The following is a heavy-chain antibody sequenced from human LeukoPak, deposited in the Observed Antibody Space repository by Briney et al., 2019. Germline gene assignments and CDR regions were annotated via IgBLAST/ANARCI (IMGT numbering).Heavy chain of an antibody. Sequence: GGSLRLSCAASGFRFSSYGMHWVRQAPGKGLEWVAVISDDGSKIYYGDSVKGRFTISRDSSKNTLNLQMDSLRADDTAVYYCGKGPGYSVYDNLPHHWGQGTLVTVSS. J-gene: IGHJ5*02. CDR2: ISDDGSKI. CDR3: GKGPGYSVYDNLPHH. D-gene: IGHD5/OR15-5a*01. CDR1: GFRFSSYG. V-gene: IGHV3-30*18.